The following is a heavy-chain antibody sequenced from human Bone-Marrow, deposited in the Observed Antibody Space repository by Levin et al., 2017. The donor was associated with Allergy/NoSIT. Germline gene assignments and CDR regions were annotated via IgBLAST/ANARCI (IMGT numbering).Heavy chain of an antibody. J-gene: IGHJ6*02. CDR2: ISFSGST. D-gene: IGHD3-3*01. CDR3: ARSEMELRFSEWHYYHHYGMDV. CDR1: GGSISSGYNY. Sequence: SQTLSLTCNVSGGSISSGYNYWNWIRQPPGKGLEWIGHISFSGSTDYNPSLESRVFISVETSKNQFSLRVSSVTAADTAVYYCARSEMELRFSEWHYYHHYGMDVWGQGTTVTVSS. V-gene: IGHV4-30-4*01.